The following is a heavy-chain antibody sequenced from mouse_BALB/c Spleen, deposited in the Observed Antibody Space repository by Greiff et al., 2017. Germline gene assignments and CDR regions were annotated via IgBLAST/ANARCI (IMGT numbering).Heavy chain of an antibody. D-gene: IGHD4-1*01. V-gene: IGHV1-7*01. CDR3: ARESGLGLFAY. CDR2: INPSTGYT. Sequence: VKLMESGAELAKPGASVKMSCKASGYTFTSYWMHWVKQRPGQGLEWIGYINPSTGYTEYNQKFKDKATLTADKSSSTAYMQLSSLTSEDSAVYYCARESGLGLFAYWGQGTLVTVSA. J-gene: IGHJ3*01. CDR1: GYTFTSYW.